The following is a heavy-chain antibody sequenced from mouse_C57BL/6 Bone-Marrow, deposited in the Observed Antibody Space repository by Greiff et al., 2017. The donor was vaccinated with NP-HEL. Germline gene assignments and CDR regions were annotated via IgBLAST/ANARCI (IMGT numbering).Heavy chain of an antibody. CDR3: TTGDYGNYYAIDY. CDR1: GFNINDDY. D-gene: IGHD2-1*01. J-gene: IGHJ4*01. Sequence: VQLQQSGAELVRPGASVKLSCTASGFNINDDYMPWVKQRPEKGLEWIGWIDTENGAPEYALNFQVKSTITANTSSNTAYLQRSSLTSEDTAVYYWTTGDYGNYYAIDYWGQGTSVTVSS. V-gene: IGHV14-4*01. CDR2: IDTENGAP.